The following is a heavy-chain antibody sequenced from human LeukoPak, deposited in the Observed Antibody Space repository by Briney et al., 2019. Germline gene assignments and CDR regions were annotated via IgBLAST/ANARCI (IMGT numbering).Heavy chain of an antibody. CDR1: GYSFIGYF. Sequence: ASVKVSCKASGYSFIGYFMHWVRQPPGQGLEWMGWINPNSGGTNYAQNFQGRVTMTRDTSMNTVYMDLGRLRSDDTAVYYCARGGLVGSSDYYYYYMDVWGKGTMVTVSS. CDR3: ARGGLVGSSDYYYYYMDV. J-gene: IGHJ6*03. CDR2: INPNSGGT. D-gene: IGHD1-26*01. V-gene: IGHV1-2*02.